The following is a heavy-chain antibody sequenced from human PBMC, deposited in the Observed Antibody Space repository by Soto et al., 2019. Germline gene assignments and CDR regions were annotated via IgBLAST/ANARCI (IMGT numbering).Heavy chain of an antibody. CDR3: ASASGDYLVLGGFYLDS. V-gene: IGHV4-30-2*01. CDR1: GDTINAGGYT. Sequence: SETLSLTCDVSGDTINAGGYTWAWIRQPPGKALEWIGHTYHSGNPYYNPSLKSRVTLSPDVSQNQFSLTLTSVTAADTGVYYCASASGDYLVLGGFYLDSWGPGTLVTVSS. D-gene: IGHD4-17*01. J-gene: IGHJ4*02. CDR2: TYHSGNP.